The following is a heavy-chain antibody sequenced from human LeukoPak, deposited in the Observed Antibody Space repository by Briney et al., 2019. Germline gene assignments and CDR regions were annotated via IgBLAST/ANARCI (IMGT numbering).Heavy chain of an antibody. D-gene: IGHD6-19*01. Sequence: GGSLRLSCTDSGFTFSSYWMHWVRHAPGEGLVWVSRINSEGGSTNYADSVKGRFTISRDNAKNTLYLQMNSLRAEDMAVYYCARRIQWMAPYYFYYWGQGTLVTVSS. J-gene: IGHJ4*02. CDR1: GFTFSSYW. CDR3: ARRIQWMAPYYFYY. CDR2: INSEGGST. V-gene: IGHV3-74*01.